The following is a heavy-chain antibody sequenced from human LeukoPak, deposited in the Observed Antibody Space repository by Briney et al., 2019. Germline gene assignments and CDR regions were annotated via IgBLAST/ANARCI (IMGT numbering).Heavy chain of an antibody. J-gene: IGHJ5*02. CDR2: INPNSGGT. CDR1: GYTFTGYY. D-gene: IGHD2-15*01. Sequence: GASVKVSCKASGYTFTGYYMHWVRQAPGQGLEWMGWINPNSGGTNYAQKFQGRVTMTRDTSISTAYMELSRLRSDDTAVYYCARSDIVVVVAASNWFDPWGQGTLVTVSS. CDR3: ARSDIVVVVAASNWFDP. V-gene: IGHV1-2*02.